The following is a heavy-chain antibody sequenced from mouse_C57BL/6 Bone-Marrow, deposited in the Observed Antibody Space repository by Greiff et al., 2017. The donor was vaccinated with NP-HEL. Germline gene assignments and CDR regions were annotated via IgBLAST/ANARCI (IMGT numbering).Heavy chain of an antibody. CDR2: IDPSDGYT. CDR1: GYTFTSYW. D-gene: IGHD1-3*01. V-gene: IGHV1-69*01. J-gene: IGHJ1*03. CDR3: ARSADDNNLHWYFDV. Sequence: QVQLQQPGAELVMPGASVKLSCKASGYTFTSYWMHWVKQRPGQGLEWIGEIDPSDGYTNYNQKFKGKATLTVDKSSSTAYMQLSSLTSEDSAVYYCARSADDNNLHWYFDVWGTGTTVTVSS.